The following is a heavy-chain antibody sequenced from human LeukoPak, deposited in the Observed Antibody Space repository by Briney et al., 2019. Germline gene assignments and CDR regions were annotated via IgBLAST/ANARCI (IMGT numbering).Heavy chain of an antibody. D-gene: IGHD5-24*01. CDR2: ISGSGGST. Sequence: GGSLRLSCAASGFRFSTYGMSWVRQAPGKGLEWVSAISGSGGSTYYADSVKGRFTISRDNSKNTLYLQMNSLRAEDTAVYYCAKDVEMATMGFDYWGQGTLITVSS. CDR1: GFRFSTYG. V-gene: IGHV3-23*01. J-gene: IGHJ4*02. CDR3: AKDVEMATMGFDY.